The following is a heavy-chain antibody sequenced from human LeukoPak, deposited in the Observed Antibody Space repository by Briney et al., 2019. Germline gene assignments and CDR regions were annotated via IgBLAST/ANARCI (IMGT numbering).Heavy chain of an antibody. D-gene: IGHD1-26*01. Sequence: ETLSLTCTASGGSISSYYWSRVRQAPGKGLEWVANIQQDGSEKYYVDSVKGRFTISRDNAKNSLYLQMNSLRAEDTAVYYCARAKIVGATHFDYWGQGTLVTVSS. CDR1: GGSISSYY. CDR2: IQQDGSEK. J-gene: IGHJ4*02. CDR3: ARAKIVGATHFDY. V-gene: IGHV3-7*01.